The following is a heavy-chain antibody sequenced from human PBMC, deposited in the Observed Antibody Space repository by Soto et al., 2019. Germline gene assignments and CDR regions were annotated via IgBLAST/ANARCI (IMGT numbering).Heavy chain of an antibody. D-gene: IGHD2-15*01. CDR1: GFTVSSNY. CDR3: ARARYCSGGSCYVGYYYGMDV. Sequence: GGSLRLSCAASGFTVSSNYMSWVRQAPGKGLEWVSVIYSGGSTYYADSVKGRFTISRDNSKNTLYLQMNSLRAEDTAVYYCARARYCSGGSCYVGYYYGMDVWGQGTTVTVS. CDR2: IYSGGST. V-gene: IGHV3-53*01. J-gene: IGHJ6*02.